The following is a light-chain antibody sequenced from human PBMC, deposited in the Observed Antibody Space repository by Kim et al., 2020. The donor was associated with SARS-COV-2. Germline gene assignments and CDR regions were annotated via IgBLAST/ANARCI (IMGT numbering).Light chain of an antibody. CDR2: GAS. Sequence: EIVMTQSPATLSVSPGERATLSCRASQSVSSNLAWYQQKPGQAPRLLIYGASTRATGIPARFSGSGSGTEFTLTISSLQSEDFAVYYCQQYNNWPPLTFGGGTKLEIQ. J-gene: IGKJ4*01. V-gene: IGKV3-15*01. CDR3: QQYNNWPPLT. CDR1: QSVSSN.